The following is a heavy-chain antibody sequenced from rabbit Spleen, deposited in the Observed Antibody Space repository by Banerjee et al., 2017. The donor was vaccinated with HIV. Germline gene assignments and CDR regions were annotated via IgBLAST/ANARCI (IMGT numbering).Heavy chain of an antibody. CDR1: GFSFSSNYW. Sequence: QEQLVESGGGLVQPGGSLTLTCTASGFSFSSNYWICWVRQAPGKGLEWIACIYAGNSGQTWYASWVNGRFTISKTSSTTVDLKMTSLTAADTATYFCARGNGGGGDGLGLWGPGTLVTVS. CDR2: IYAGNSGQT. J-gene: IGHJ6*01. CDR3: ARGNGGGGDGLGL. V-gene: IGHV1S45*01. D-gene: IGHD2-1*01.